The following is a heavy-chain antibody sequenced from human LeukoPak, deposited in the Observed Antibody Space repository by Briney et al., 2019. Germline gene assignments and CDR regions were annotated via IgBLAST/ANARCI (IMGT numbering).Heavy chain of an antibody. Sequence: GGSLRLSCVASGFPFSSYWMTWVRQAPGKGLEWVANIKQDGSKKSYVDSVKGRFTISRDNAENSLYLQMNSLRAEDTAVYYCARYYFNWGLASWGQGTLVTVAS. CDR3: ARYYFNWGLAS. CDR1: GFPFSSYW. J-gene: IGHJ5*02. CDR2: IKQDGSKK. V-gene: IGHV3-7*01. D-gene: IGHD7-27*01.